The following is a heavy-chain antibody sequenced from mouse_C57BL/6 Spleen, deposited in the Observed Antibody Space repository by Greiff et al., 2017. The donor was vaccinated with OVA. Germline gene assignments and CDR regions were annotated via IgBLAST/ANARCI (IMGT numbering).Heavy chain of an antibody. J-gene: IGHJ4*01. CDR2: IDPETGGT. V-gene: IGHV1-15*01. CDR1: GYTFTDYE. Sequence: VQLQQSGAELVRPGASVTLSCKASGYTFTDYEMHWVKQTPVHGLEWIGAIDPETGGTAYNQKFKGKAILTADKSSSTAYMELRSLTSEDSAVYYCTKVGGAMDYWGQGTSVTVFS. CDR3: TKVGGAMDY.